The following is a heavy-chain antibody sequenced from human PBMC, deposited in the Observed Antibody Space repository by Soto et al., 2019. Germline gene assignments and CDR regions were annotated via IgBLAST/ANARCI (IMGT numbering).Heavy chain of an antibody. CDR1: GYTFTSYD. CDR3: ARDLRGGYNYWFDY. V-gene: IGHV1-8*01. J-gene: IGHJ4*02. Sequence: QVQLVQSGAEVKKPGASVKVSCKASGYTFTSYDINWVRQATGQGLEWMGWMNPNSGNTNYAQKLQGRVTMTTDTSTSTAYMELRSLRSDDTAVYYCARDLRGGYNYWFDYWGQGTLVTVSS. D-gene: IGHD5-12*01. CDR2: MNPNSGNT.